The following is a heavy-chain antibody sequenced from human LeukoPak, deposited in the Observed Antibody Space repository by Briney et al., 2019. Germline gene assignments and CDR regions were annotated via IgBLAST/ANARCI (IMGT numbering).Heavy chain of an antibody. D-gene: IGHD5-18*01. CDR1: GYTFTSYA. J-gene: IGHJ5*02. V-gene: IGHV7-4-1*02. CDR2: INTNTGNP. CDR3: ARDRFGEVQLWFSRSWFDP. Sequence: ASVKVSCKASGYTFTSYAMNWVRQTPGQGLEWMGWINTNTGNPTYAQGFTGRFVFSLDTSVSTAYLQISSLKAEDTAVYYCARDRFGEVQLWFSRSWFDPWGQGTLVTVSS.